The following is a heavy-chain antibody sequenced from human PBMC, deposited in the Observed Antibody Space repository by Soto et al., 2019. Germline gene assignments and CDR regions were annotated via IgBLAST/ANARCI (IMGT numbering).Heavy chain of an antibody. V-gene: IGHV3-7*05. D-gene: IGHD3-3*01. J-gene: IGHJ4*02. CDR3: AREGDFWSGLRKSGEELYFDY. Sequence: GVSMRLSCAAAGVTFSGYWVSWVRQAPGKGLEWVANIKQDGSEKYYVDSVKGRFTISRDNAKNSLYLQMNSLRAEDAAVYYCAREGDFWSGLRKSGEELYFDYWGQGTLVTVSS. CDR1: GVTFSGYW. CDR2: IKQDGSEK.